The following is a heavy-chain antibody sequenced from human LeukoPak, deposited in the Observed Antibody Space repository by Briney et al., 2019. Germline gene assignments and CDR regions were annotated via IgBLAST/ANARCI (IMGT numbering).Heavy chain of an antibody. J-gene: IGHJ6*03. D-gene: IGHD3-10*01. Sequence: ASVKVSCKASGYTFTSYYMHWVRQAPGQGLEWMGIINPSGGSTNYAQKFQGRVTMTRDTSTNTVYMELSSLRSEDTAVYYCARGPSITMIRGGQWYYYMDVWGKGTTVTVSS. CDR2: INPSGGST. CDR3: ARGPSITMIRGGQWYYYMDV. V-gene: IGHV1-46*01. CDR1: GYTFTSYY.